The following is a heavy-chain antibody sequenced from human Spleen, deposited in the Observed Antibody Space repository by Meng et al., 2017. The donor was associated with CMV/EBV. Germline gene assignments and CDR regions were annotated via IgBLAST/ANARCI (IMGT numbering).Heavy chain of an antibody. CDR1: SSVC. CDR3: AKERNFGVWSGYYCYFFDS. Sequence: SSVCRSWVRQARGAPLEWVSGIRGSGGNTYYEDYVKGRFTIARDNDKNTLYLQMNNLKDEDTAIYYCAKERNFGVWSGYYCYFFDSWGQGTLVTVSS. CDR2: IRGSGGNT. J-gene: IGHJ4*02. V-gene: IGHV3-23*01. D-gene: IGHD3-3*01.